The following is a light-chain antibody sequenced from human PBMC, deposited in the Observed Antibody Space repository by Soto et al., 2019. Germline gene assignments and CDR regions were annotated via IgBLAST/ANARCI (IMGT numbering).Light chain of an antibody. Sequence: QSVLTQPPSASGSPGQSVTISCTGTRNDIGAYEFVSWYQHHPGKAPKLIIYEVVQRPSGVPDRFSGSKSGNTASLTVSGLQAADEADYYCKSYAGSNTYVLGTVTKVTV. V-gene: IGLV2-8*01. J-gene: IGLJ1*01. CDR3: KSYAGSNTYV. CDR2: EVV. CDR1: RNDIGAYEF.